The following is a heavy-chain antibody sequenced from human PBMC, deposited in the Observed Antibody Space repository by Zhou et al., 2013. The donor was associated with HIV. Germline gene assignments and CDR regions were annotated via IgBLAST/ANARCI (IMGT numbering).Heavy chain of an antibody. CDR3: ARSVVVVPAAMYYYYYGMDV. J-gene: IGHJ6*02. CDR2: MNPNSGNT. D-gene: IGHD2-2*01. V-gene: IGHV1-8*01. Sequence: QVQLVQSGAEVKKPGASVKVSCKASGYTFTSYDINWVRQATGQGLEWMGWMNPNSGNTGYAQKFQGRVTMTRNTSISTAYMELSSLRSEDTAVYYCARSVVVVPAAMYYYYYGMDVWGQGTTVTVSS. CDR1: GYTFTSYD.